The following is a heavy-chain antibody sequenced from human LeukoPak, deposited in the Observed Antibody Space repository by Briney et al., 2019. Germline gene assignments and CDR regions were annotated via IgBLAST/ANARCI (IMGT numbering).Heavy chain of an antibody. CDR3: ARVVPQSYYYGMDV. CDR2: INHSGST. CDR1: GGSFSGYY. Sequence: PETLSLTCAVHGGSFSGYYWSWIRQPPGKGLEWIGEINHSGSTNYNPSLKSRVTISVDTSKNQFSLKLSSVTAADTAVYYCARVVPQSYYYGMDVWGKGTTVTVSS. D-gene: IGHD2-8*01. J-gene: IGHJ6*04. V-gene: IGHV4-34*01.